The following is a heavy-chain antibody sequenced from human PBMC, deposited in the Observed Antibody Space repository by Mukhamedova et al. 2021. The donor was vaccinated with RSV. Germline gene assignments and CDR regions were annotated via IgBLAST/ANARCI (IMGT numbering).Heavy chain of an antibody. J-gene: IGHJ6*03. V-gene: IGHV4-4*09. CDR3: ARIKVQLERRSSWDYYYMDV. D-gene: IGHD1-1*01. Sequence: SGSTNYNPSLKSRVTISVDTSKNQFSLKLSCVTAADTAVYYCARIKVQLERRSSWDYYYMDVWGKGTTVTVSS. CDR2: SGST.